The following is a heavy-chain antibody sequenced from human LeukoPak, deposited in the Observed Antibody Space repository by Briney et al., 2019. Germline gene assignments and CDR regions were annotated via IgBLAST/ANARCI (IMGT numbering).Heavy chain of an antibody. D-gene: IGHD2-2*01. CDR1: GGSISSSSYY. V-gene: IGHV4-39*07. Sequence: PSETLSLTCTVSGGSISSSSYYWGWIRQPPGKGLEWIGSIYYSGSTYYNPSLKSRVTISVDTSKNQFSLKLSSVTAADTAVYYCARSVVPAAASWFDPWGQGTLVTVSS. CDR3: ARSVVPAAASWFDP. J-gene: IGHJ5*02. CDR2: IYYSGST.